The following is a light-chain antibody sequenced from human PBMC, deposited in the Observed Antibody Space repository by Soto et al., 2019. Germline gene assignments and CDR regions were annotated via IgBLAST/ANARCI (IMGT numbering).Light chain of an antibody. CDR3: SSFTTSYFYA. Sequence: QSVLTQPASVSGSPGQSITISCTGSGSDIGAYNYVSWYQQHPGKAPKLLIHGVTRRPSGVSSRFSASKSAYTASLTISGLQAEDEANYYCSSFTTSYFYAFGPGTKATVL. CDR1: GSDIGAYNY. CDR2: GVT. V-gene: IGLV2-14*01. J-gene: IGLJ1*01.